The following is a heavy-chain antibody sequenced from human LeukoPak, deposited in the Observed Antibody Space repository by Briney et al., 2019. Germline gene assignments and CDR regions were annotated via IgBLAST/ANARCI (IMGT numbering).Heavy chain of an antibody. J-gene: IGHJ4*02. D-gene: IGHD1-26*01. V-gene: IGHV3-53*01. CDR3: ARIYGGSYFGHDY. Sequence: GRSLRLSCAASGFTVSSNYMSWVRRAPGKGLEWVSVIYSGGSTYYADSVKGRFTISRDNSKNTLYLQMNSLRAEDTAVYYCARIYGGSYFGHDYWGQGTLVTVSS. CDR2: IYSGGST. CDR1: GFTVSSNY.